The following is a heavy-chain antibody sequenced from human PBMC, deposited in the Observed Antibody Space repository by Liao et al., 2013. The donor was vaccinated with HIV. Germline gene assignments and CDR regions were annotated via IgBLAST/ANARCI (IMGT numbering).Heavy chain of an antibody. CDR2: IYDTGST. V-gene: IGHV4-59*01. CDR1: GGSISSYY. J-gene: IGHJ6*03. Sequence: QVQLQESGPGLVQPSETLSLTCTVSGGSISSYYWSWIRQPPGRGLEWIGYIYDTGSTNYNPSLKSRVTISVDTSKNQFSLKLSSVTAADTAVYYCARQTFSISGVVRYYYYMDVWGKGTTVTVSS. CDR3: ARQTFSISGVVRYYYYMDV. D-gene: IGHD3-3*01.